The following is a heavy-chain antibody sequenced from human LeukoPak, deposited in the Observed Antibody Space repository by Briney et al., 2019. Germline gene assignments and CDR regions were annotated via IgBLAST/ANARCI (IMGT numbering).Heavy chain of an antibody. CDR1: GFTFDDYA. Sequence: PGRSLRLSCAASGFTFDDYAMHWVRQAPGKGLEWVSGISWNSGSIGYADSVKGRFTISRDNSKNTLYLQMNSLRAEDTAVYYCAKPGSRVGAITYWGQGTLVTVSS. D-gene: IGHD1-26*01. J-gene: IGHJ4*02. CDR2: ISWNSGSI. CDR3: AKPGSRVGAITY. V-gene: IGHV3-9*01.